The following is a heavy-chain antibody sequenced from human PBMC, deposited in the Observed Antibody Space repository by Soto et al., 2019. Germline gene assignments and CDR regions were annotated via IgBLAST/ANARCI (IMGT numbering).Heavy chain of an antibody. Sequence: QVQLQQWGAGLLKPSATLSLTCAVYGGSFSIYYWSWILQPPGKGLAWIGEINHRGSTNYHPSLKSRVTIQVDTSKNQFSLMLSSVPAADTAVDYCAKGGGSLWSWGQGTLVTVSS. CDR2: INHRGST. D-gene: IGHD3-10*01. CDR3: AKGGGSLWS. J-gene: IGHJ5*02. CDR1: GGSFSIYY. V-gene: IGHV4-34*01.